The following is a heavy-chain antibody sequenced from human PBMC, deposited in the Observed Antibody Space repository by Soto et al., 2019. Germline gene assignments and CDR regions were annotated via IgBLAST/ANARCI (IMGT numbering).Heavy chain of an antibody. CDR1: GGSFSGYY. CDR3: ARGVLVYATYLSY. Sequence: PSETLSLTCAAYGGSFSGYYWSWIRQPPGKGLEWIGEINHSGSTNYNPSLKSRVTISVDTSKNQFSLKLSSVTAADTAVYYCARGVLVYATYLSYWGQGTLVTVSS. D-gene: IGHD2-8*01. CDR2: INHSGST. J-gene: IGHJ4*02. V-gene: IGHV4-34*01.